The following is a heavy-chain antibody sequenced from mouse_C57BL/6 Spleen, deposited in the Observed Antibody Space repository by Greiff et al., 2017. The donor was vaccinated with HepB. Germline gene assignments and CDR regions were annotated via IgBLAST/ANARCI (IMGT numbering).Heavy chain of an antibody. J-gene: IGHJ4*01. Sequence: EVKVEESGGGLVKPGGSLKLSCAASGFTFSSYTMSWVRQTPEKRLEWVATISGGGGNTYYPDSVKGRFTISRDNAKNTLYLQMSSLRSEDTALYYCARRGYSNYVDYAMDYWGQGTSVTVSS. D-gene: IGHD2-5*01. CDR2: ISGGGGNT. CDR3: ARRGYSNYVDYAMDY. V-gene: IGHV5-9*01. CDR1: GFTFSSYT.